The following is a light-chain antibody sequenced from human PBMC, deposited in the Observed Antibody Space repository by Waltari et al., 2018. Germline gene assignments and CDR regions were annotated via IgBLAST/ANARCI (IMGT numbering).Light chain of an antibody. J-gene: IGKJ3*01. CDR2: RAS. V-gene: IGKV1-33*01. CDR3: QQHDNSPFT. Sequence: DIEMTQSPASLSASVGDRVTITCRASQGITNWLAWYQQKPGKAPKLLIYRASNLETGVPSRFSGSGSGTDFTLTISSLQPEDIATYYCQQHDNSPFTFGPGTKLDI. CDR1: QGITNW.